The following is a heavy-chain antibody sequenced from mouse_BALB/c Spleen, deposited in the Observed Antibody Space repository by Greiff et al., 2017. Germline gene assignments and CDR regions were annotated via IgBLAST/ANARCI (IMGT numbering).Heavy chain of an antibody. D-gene: IGHD2-4*01. Sequence: EVKLVESGPGLVKPSQSLSLTCTVTGYSITSDYAWNWIRQFPGNKLEWMGYISYSGSTIYNPSLKSRISITRDTSKNQFFLQLNSVTTEDTATCYCARRGIYYDYDRYAMDYWGQGTSVTVSS. J-gene: IGHJ4*01. V-gene: IGHV3-2*02. CDR1: GYSITSDYA. CDR2: ISYSGST. CDR3: ARRGIYYDYDRYAMDY.